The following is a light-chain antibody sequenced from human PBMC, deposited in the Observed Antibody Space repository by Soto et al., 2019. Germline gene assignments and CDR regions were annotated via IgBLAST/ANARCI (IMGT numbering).Light chain of an antibody. Sequence: EIVLTQSPATLSLSPGERATLSCRASQSVSSYLAWYQQKPGQAPRLLIYDASNRATGIPARFSGSGSGTCITLTISSLEREDFAVYYCQQRSNWPTLGQGTKLEIK. CDR1: QSVSSY. CDR3: QQRSNWPT. V-gene: IGKV3-11*01. J-gene: IGKJ2*01. CDR2: DAS.